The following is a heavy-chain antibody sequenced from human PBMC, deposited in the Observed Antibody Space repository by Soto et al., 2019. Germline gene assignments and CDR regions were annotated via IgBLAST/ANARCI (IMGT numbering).Heavy chain of an antibody. D-gene: IGHD3-22*01. CDR3: ARWHYYDSSGYRSFDY. J-gene: IGHJ4*02. V-gene: IGHV4-61*01. CDR1: GGSVSSAIYY. Sequence: PSETLSLTCTVSGGSVSSAIYYWTWIRQPPGKGLEWIGYVYYSGTTKSNPSLKSRVIISLDTSKNQFSLKLSSVAAADTAVYYCARWHYYDSSGYRSFDYWGQGTPVTVSS. CDR2: VYYSGTT.